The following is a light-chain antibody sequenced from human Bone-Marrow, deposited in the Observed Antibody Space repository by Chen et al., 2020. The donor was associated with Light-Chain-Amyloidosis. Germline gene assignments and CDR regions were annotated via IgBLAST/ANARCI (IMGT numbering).Light chain of an antibody. J-gene: IGLJ1*01. CDR3: SSYTITNTLV. Sequence: QSALTQPASVSGSPGQSITISCTVTSSDVGGDNHVSWYQQHPDKAPKLMIYEVTNRPSWVPDRFSGSKSDKTASLTISGLQTEDEADYFCSSYTITNTLVFGSGTRVTVL. V-gene: IGLV2-14*01. CDR1: SSDVGGDNH. CDR2: EVT.